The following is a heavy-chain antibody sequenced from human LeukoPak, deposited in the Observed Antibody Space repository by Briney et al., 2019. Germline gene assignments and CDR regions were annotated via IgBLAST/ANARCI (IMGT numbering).Heavy chain of an antibody. CDR3: ARGKEKWLDHFDY. D-gene: IGHD6-19*01. Sequence: GGSLRLSCAASGFTFSSYGMNWVRQPPGKGLEWVSYISTTSSTIYYADSVRGRFTMSRDNAKNSLYLQMDSLRDEDTAVYYCARGKEKWLDHFDYWGQGSLVTVSS. CDR1: GFTFSSYG. V-gene: IGHV3-48*02. J-gene: IGHJ4*02. CDR2: ISTTSSTI.